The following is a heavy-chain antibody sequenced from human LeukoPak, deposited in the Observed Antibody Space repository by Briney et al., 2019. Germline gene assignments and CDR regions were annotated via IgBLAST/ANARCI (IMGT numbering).Heavy chain of an antibody. V-gene: IGHV4-39*01. J-gene: IGHJ3*02. CDR3: ARRAYFFPGAFDI. Sequence: PSETLSLTCTVSGGSISSSNYYWGWIRQPPGKGLEWIGSIYYSGSPYYNPSLKSRVTIPVDTSKNQFSLNLSSVTAADTAVYYCARRAYFFPGAFDIWGQGTMVTVS. CDR1: GGSISSSNYY. CDR2: IYYSGSP. D-gene: IGHD2/OR15-2a*01.